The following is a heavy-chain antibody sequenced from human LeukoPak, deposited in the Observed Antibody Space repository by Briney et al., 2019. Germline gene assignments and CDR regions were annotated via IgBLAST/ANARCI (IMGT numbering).Heavy chain of an antibody. CDR1: GLTFSIYA. CDR3: AKEDCSSTSCWYFDY. CDR2: ISGRGGTT. D-gene: IGHD2-2*01. J-gene: IGHJ4*02. Sequence: GGSLNLSCEAFGLTFSIYAMSWVRKPPGEGLKWVPAISGRGGTTYYADSVKGRFTISRDNSKNTLYLQMNSLRAEDTAVYYCAKEDCSSTSCWYFDYWGQGTLVTVSS. V-gene: IGHV3-23*01.